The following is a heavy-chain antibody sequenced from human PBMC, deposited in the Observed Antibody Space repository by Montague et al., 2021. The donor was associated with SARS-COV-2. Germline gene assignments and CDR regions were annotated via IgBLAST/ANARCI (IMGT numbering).Heavy chain of an antibody. V-gene: IGHV4-34*01. CDR1: GGSFSGYY. CDR2: INHSGST. J-gene: IGHJ6*02. CDR3: ARGWTVTTFYYYYYYGMDV. Sequence: SETLSLTCAVYGGSFSGYYWSWIRQPPGKGLEWIGEINHSGSTNYNPSLKSRVTISVDTSKNQFSLKLSSVTAADTAVYYCARGWTVTTFYYYYYYGMDVWGQGTTVTVSS. D-gene: IGHD4-17*01.